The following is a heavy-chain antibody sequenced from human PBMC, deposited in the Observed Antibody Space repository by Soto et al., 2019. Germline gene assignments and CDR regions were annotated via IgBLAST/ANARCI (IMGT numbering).Heavy chain of an antibody. Sequence: QVQLVQSGAEVKKPGASVKVSCKASGYTFTANYMHWVRQAPGQGLEWVGWINPNSGGTNYAQEFQCRVTMTRDTQIITAYMGLIRLTSDDTAVYYCARVDGYSYGLGGGYWGPGTLVTVSA. D-gene: IGHD5-18*01. CDR3: ARVDGYSYGLGGGY. CDR1: GYTFTANY. V-gene: IGHV1-2*02. CDR2: INPNSGGT. J-gene: IGHJ4*02.